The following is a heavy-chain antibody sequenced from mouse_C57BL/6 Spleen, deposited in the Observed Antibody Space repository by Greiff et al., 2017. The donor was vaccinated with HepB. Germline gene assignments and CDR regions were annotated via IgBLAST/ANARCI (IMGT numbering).Heavy chain of an antibody. J-gene: IGHJ4*01. V-gene: IGHV5-9*01. CDR3: ARHDYDEAMDY. Sequence: DVKLVESGGGLVKPGGSLKLSCAASGFTFSSYTMSWVRQTPEKRLEWVATISGGGGNTYYPDSVKGRFTISRDNAKNTLYLQMSSLRSEDTALYYCARHDYDEAMDYWGQGTSVTVSS. CDR1: GFTFSSYT. D-gene: IGHD2-4*01. CDR2: ISGGGGNT.